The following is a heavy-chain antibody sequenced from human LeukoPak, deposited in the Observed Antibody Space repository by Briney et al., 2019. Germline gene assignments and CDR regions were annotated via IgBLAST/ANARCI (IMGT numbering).Heavy chain of an antibody. Sequence: SVKVSCKASGYTFTSYGISWVRQAPGQGLEWMGRIIPILGIANYAQKFQGRVTITADKSTSTAYMELSSLRSEDTAVYYCASGYIAAAGTEDYWGQGTLVTVSS. CDR2: IIPILGIA. D-gene: IGHD6-13*01. J-gene: IGHJ4*02. V-gene: IGHV1-69*04. CDR3: ASGYIAAAGTEDY. CDR1: GYTFTSYG.